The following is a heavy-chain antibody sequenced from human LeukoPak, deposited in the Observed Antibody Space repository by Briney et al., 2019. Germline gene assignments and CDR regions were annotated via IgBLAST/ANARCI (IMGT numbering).Heavy chain of an antibody. CDR1: GGSFSGYY. D-gene: IGHD3-9*01. CDR2: INHSGST. CDR3: ARGSDILTGYTRSFDY. V-gene: IGHV4-34*01. Sequence: PSETLSLTCAVYGGSFSGYYWSWIRQPPGKGLEWIGEINHSGSTNYNPSLKSRVTISVDTSKNQFSLKLSSVTAAETAVYFCARGSDILTGYTRSFDYWGQGTLVSVSS. J-gene: IGHJ4*02.